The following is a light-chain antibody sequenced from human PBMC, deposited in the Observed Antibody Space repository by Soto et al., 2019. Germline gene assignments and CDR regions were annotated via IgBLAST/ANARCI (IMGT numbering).Light chain of an antibody. J-gene: IGKJ1*01. CDR1: QSVATD. Sequence: ETVLTQSPATLSVSPGERATLSCRATQSVATDLAWYQQKPGQAPRLLIFRASTRAPGIPARFSGSGSGTEFALIIDSLQSEDFAVYYCQQYNNWPLTFGQGTNVEIK. CDR2: RAS. V-gene: IGKV3-15*01. CDR3: QQYNNWPLT.